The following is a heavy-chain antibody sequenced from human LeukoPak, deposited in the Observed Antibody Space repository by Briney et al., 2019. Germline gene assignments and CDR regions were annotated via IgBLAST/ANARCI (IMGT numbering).Heavy chain of an antibody. CDR1: GGSFSGYY. CDR2: INHSGST. CDR3: ARGGGITMVRGVILNWFDP. D-gene: IGHD3-10*01. Sequence: SETLSLTCAVYGGSFSGYYWSWIRQPPGQGLERIGEINHSGSTNYNPSLKSRVTISVDTSKNQFSLKLSSVTAADTAVYYCARGGGITMVRGVILNWFDPWGQGTLVTVSS. V-gene: IGHV4-34*01. J-gene: IGHJ5*02.